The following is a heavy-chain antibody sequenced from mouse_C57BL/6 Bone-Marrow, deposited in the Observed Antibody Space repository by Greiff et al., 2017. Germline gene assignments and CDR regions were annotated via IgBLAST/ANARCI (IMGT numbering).Heavy chain of an antibody. CDR1: GYTFTSYW. CDR3: ARYDYGSSYVWYFDV. D-gene: IGHD1-1*01. J-gene: IGHJ1*03. CDR2: IYPGSGST. V-gene: IGHV1-55*01. Sequence: QVQLQQPGAELVKPGASVKMSCKASGYTFTSYWITWVKQRPGQGLEWIGDIYPGSGSTNYNEKFKSKATLTVDTSSSTAYMQLSSLTSEDSAVYYCARYDYGSSYVWYFDVWGTGTTVTVSS.